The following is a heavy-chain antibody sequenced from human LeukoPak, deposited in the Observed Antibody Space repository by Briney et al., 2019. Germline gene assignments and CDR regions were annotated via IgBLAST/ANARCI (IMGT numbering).Heavy chain of an antibody. D-gene: IGHD3-10*01. V-gene: IGHV4-59*01. CDR3: ARAINYYGSGSYSFGWFDP. CDR1: GGSISSYY. J-gene: IGHJ5*02. Sequence: SETLSLTCTVSGGSISSYYWSWIRQPPGKGLEWIGYIYYSGSTNYNPSLKSRVTISVDTSKNQFSLKLSSVTAADTAVYYCARAINYYGSGSYSFGWFDPWGQGTLVTVSS. CDR2: IYYSGST.